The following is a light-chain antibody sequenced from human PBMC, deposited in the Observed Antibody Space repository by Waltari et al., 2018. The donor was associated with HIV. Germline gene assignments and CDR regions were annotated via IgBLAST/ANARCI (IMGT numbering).Light chain of an antibody. CDR1: SSNIGAGYD. CDR3: QSYDSSLSNWV. V-gene: IGLV1-40*01. CDR2: GNS. Sequence: QSVLTQPPSVSGAPGQRVTISCTGSSSNIGAGYDVHWYQQLPGTAPKLLIYGNSNRPSGVPDRFSGSKSGNSASLAITGLQPDDETDYYCQSYDSSLSNWVFGGGTKLTVL. J-gene: IGLJ3*02.